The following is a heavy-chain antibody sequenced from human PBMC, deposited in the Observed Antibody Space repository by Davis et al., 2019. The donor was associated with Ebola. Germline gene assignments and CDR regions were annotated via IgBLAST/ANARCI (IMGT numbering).Heavy chain of an antibody. CDR3: ARHDDY. Sequence: GGSLRLSCTVSAFTLSRNSMPRVRRAPGKGLEWVSYISRSSSTIYYVDSVKGRFTISRDNAKNSLYLQMNSLRDHDTAVYYCARHDDYWGQGTLVTVSS. J-gene: IGHJ4*02. CDR1: AFTLSRNS. V-gene: IGHV3-48*02. CDR2: ISRSSSTI.